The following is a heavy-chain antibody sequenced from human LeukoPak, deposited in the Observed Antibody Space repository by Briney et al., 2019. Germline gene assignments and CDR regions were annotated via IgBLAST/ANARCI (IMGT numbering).Heavy chain of an antibody. CDR1: GGSISSYY. Sequence: SETLSLTCTVSGGSISSYYWSWIRQPPGKGLEWIGYIYYSGSTNYNPSLKRRVTISVDTSKNQFYLKLSSATAADTAVYYCARVQETAMGYFDYWGQGTLVTVSS. CDR3: ARVQETAMGYFDY. D-gene: IGHD5-18*01. J-gene: IGHJ4*02. CDR2: IYYSGST. V-gene: IGHV4-59*01.